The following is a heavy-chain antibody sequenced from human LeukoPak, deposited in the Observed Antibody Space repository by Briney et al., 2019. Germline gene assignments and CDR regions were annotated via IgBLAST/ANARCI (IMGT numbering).Heavy chain of an antibody. CDR2: IYPDDSDT. CDR3: ARRIDEYSSSIYFDS. Sequence: GESLKISCKGSGYRFSHFWVGWVRQMPGKGLEWMGIIYPDDSDTRYSPSLQGQVTISADKSISTAYLQWSSLQASDTAMYYCARRIDEYSSSIYFDSWGQGTLVTVSS. V-gene: IGHV5-51*01. J-gene: IGHJ4*02. CDR1: GYRFSHFW. D-gene: IGHD6-6*01.